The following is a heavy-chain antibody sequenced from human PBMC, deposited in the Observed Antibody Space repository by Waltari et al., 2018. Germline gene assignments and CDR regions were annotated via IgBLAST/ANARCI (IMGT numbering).Heavy chain of an antibody. V-gene: IGHV1-3*01. CDR2: INAGNGDT. CDR1: GYTLTSYE. D-gene: IGHD3-22*01. CDR3: ARQSFYYDSSGSPPPDY. Sequence: QVQLVQSGAEVKKPGASVRVSCKASGYTLTSYEMHWVRQAPGQRREWMGWINAGNGDTKYSQKFQGRVTLSRDTSASTAYMDLSSLRSEDTAIYYCARQSFYYDSSGSPPPDYWGQGTLVTVSS. J-gene: IGHJ4*02.